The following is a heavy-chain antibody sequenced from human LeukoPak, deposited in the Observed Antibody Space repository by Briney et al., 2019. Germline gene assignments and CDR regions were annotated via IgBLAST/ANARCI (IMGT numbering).Heavy chain of an antibody. CDR1: GFTFSSYG. J-gene: IGHJ4*02. CDR2: ISYDGSNK. V-gene: IGHV3-30*18. CDR3: AKDPPMPCSSGCGVDY. D-gene: IGHD6-19*01. Sequence: GRSLRLSCAASGFTFSSYGMHWVRQAPGKGLEWVAVISYDGSNKYYADSVKGRFTISRDNSRNTLYLQMNSLRAEDTAVYYCAKDPPMPCSSGCGVDYWGQGTLVTVSS.